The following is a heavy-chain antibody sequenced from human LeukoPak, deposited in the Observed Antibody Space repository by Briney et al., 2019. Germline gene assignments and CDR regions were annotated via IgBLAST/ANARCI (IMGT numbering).Heavy chain of an antibody. J-gene: IGHJ4*02. Sequence: SVKVSCKASGYTFTSYGISWVRQAPGQGLEWMGWISAYNGNTNYAQKLQGRVTMTTDTSTSTAYMELRSLRSDDTAVYYCARVVGYCTNGVCKHDYWGQGTLVTVSS. CDR1: GYTFTSYG. CDR2: ISAYNGNT. V-gene: IGHV1-18*01. D-gene: IGHD2-8*01. CDR3: ARVVGYCTNGVCKHDY.